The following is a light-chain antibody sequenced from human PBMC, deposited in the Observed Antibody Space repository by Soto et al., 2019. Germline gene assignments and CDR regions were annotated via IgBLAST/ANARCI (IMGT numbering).Light chain of an antibody. CDR3: QSYDSSLRGSV. Sequence: QSVLTQPPSVSGAPGQRVTISCTGSSSNIGARYDVHWYQQLPGTAPKLLIYGNNNRPSGVPDRFSGSKSGTSASLAITGLQAEEEADYYCQSYDSSLRGSVFGGGTKLTVL. J-gene: IGLJ2*01. V-gene: IGLV1-40*01. CDR1: SSNIGARYD. CDR2: GNN.